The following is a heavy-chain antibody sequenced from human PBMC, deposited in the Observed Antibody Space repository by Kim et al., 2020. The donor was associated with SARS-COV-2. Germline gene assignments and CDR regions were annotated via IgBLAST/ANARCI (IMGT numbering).Heavy chain of an antibody. J-gene: IGHJ4*02. CDR1: GFTFSSYG. CDR2: IWYDGSNK. Sequence: GGSLRLSCAASGFTFSSYGMHWVRQAPGKGLEWVAVIWYDGSNKYYAESVKGRFTISRDDSKNTLYLQMDSLRVEDTAMYYCTRYDVGDWGQGTLVTFS. V-gene: IGHV3-33*01. CDR3: TRYDVGD. D-gene: IGHD3-10*02.